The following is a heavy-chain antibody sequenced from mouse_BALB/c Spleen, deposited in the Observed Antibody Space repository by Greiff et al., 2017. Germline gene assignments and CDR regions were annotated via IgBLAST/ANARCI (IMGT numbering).Heavy chain of an antibody. D-gene: IGHD2-14*01. CDR2: ISSGSSTI. J-gene: IGHJ3*01. V-gene: IGHV5-17*02. CDR3: ARWGGYDGGFAY. Sequence: EVQGVESGGGLVQPGGSRKLSCAASGFTFSSFGMHWVRQAPEKGLEWVAYISSGSSTIYYADTVKGRFTISRDNPKNTLFLQMTSLRSEDTAMYYCARWGGYDGGFAYWGQGTLVTVSA. CDR1: GFTFSSFG.